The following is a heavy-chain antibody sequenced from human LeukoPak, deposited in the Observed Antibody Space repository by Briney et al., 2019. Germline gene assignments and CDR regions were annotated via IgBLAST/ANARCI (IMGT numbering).Heavy chain of an antibody. Sequence: GGSLRLSCAASEFTFRSYTMNWVRQAPGKGLEWVSSITSSSTYIYYADSVKGRFTISRDNAKSSLYLQMNSLRAEDTAVYYCARDPGHCSSTSCYKFFDYWGQGTLVTVSS. CDR2: ITSSSTYI. J-gene: IGHJ4*02. V-gene: IGHV3-21*01. CDR1: EFTFRSYT. D-gene: IGHD2-2*02. CDR3: ARDPGHCSSTSCYKFFDY.